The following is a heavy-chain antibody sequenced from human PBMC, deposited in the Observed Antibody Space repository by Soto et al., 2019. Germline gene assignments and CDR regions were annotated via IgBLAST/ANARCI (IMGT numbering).Heavy chain of an antibody. D-gene: IGHD6-6*01. CDR2: INHSGST. V-gene: IGHV4-34*01. J-gene: IGHJ4*02. Sequence: SETLSLTCAVYGGSFSGYYWSWIRQPPGKGLEWIGEINHSGSTNYNPSLKSRVTISVDTSKNQFSLKLSSVTAADTAVYYCGGSSGYFDYWGQGTLVTVSS. CDR3: GGSSGYFDY. CDR1: GGSFSGYY.